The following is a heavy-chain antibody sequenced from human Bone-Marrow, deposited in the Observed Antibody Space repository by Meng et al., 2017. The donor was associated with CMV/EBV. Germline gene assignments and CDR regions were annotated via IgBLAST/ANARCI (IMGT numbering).Heavy chain of an antibody. V-gene: IGHV3-43*01. D-gene: IGHD5-24*01. CDR2: ISWDGGST. J-gene: IGHJ4*02. Sequence: LCCAASGFNFEDYTMHWVRQAPGKGLEWVSLISWDGGSTYYADSVKGRFTISRDNSKNSLYLQMNSLRTEDTALYYCAKGVWLQLFYWGQGTLVTVSS. CDR3: AKGVWLQLFY. CDR1: GFNFEDYT.